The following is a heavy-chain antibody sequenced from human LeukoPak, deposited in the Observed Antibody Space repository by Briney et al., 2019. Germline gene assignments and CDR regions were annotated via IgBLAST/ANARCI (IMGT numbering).Heavy chain of an antibody. CDR2: IKQDGSEK. D-gene: IGHD3-3*01. V-gene: IGHV3-7*01. J-gene: IGHJ6*02. CDR3: VKVAYDFWSGQTSMGFYYGLDV. CDR1: GFTFSSYW. Sequence: PGGSLRLSCAASGFTFSSYWMSWVRQAPGKGLEWVANIKQDGSEKYYVDSVKGRFTISRDNAKNSLYLQMNSLRAEDTAVYYCVKVAYDFWSGQTSMGFYYGLDVWGQGTTVTVAS.